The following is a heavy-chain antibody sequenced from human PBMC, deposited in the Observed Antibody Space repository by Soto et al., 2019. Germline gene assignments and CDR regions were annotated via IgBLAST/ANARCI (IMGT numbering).Heavy chain of an antibody. Sequence: SGPTLVNPTQTLTLTCTFSGFSLSTSGMCVSWIRQPPGKALEWLALIDWDDDKYYSTSLKTRLTISKDTSKNQVVLTMTNMDPVDTATYYCARIARLNYYDSSGYGDSYGMDVWGQGTTVTVS. J-gene: IGHJ6*02. CDR2: IDWDDDK. CDR3: ARIARLNYYDSSGYGDSYGMDV. V-gene: IGHV2-70*01. CDR1: GFSLSTSGMC. D-gene: IGHD3-22*01.